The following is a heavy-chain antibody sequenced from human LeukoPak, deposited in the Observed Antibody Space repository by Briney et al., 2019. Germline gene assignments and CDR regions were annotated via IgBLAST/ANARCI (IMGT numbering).Heavy chain of an antibody. CDR3: ARDREVYSRTLED. CDR2: ISSSSTTI. Sequence: PGGSLRLSCAASGFTFSSYEMNWVRQAPGKGLEWVSYISSSSTTIYYADSVKGRFTISRDNAKNSLYLQMNSLRAEDTAVYYCARDREVYSRTLEDWGQGTLVTVSS. D-gene: IGHD6-13*01. V-gene: IGHV3-48*03. J-gene: IGHJ4*02. CDR1: GFTFSSYE.